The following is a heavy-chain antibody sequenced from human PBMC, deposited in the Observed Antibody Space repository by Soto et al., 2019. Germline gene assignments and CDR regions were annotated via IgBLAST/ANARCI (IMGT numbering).Heavy chain of an antibody. V-gene: IGHV1-69*02. J-gene: IGHJ4*02. Sequence: SVKVSCKASGGTFSSYTISWVRQAPGQGLEWMGRIIPILGIANYAQKFQGRVTITADKSTSTAYMELSSLGSEDTAVYYCAREPQDILTTQYDYWGQGTLVTVSS. CDR1: GGTFSSYT. CDR2: IIPILGIA. D-gene: IGHD3-9*01. CDR3: AREPQDILTTQYDY.